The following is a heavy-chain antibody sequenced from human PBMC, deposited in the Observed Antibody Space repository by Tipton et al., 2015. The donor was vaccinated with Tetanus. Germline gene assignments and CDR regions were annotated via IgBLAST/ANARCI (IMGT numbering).Heavy chain of an antibody. D-gene: IGHD2-2*01. V-gene: IGHV3-74*01. CDR1: GFTFSTYW. CDR3: VRVLKGAKCSRSSCYGYGMDV. J-gene: IGHJ6*02. CDR2: IDSDGSGT. Sequence: GSLRLSCEASGFTFSTYWMHWVRQAPGKGLVWVSRIDSDGSGTTYADSVKGRFTISRDNAKNTLYLQMNSLRAEDTAVYYCVRVLKGAKCSRSSCYGYGMDVWGQGTTVPVSS.